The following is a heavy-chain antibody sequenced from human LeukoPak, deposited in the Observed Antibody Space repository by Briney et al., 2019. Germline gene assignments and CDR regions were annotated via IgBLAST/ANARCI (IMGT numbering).Heavy chain of an antibody. Sequence: ASVTVSFKVSGYTLTELSMHWVRQAPGKGRGWMGGFDPEDGETIYAQKFQGRVTMTEDTSTDTAYMELSSLRSEDTAVYYCATWGGSYYFDYWGQGTLVTVSS. CDR1: GYTLTELS. CDR2: FDPEDGET. J-gene: IGHJ4*02. D-gene: IGHD1-26*01. CDR3: ATWGGSYYFDY. V-gene: IGHV1-24*01.